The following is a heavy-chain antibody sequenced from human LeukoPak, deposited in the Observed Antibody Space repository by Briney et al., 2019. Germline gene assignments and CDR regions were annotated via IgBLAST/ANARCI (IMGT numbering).Heavy chain of an antibody. CDR2: TSYDGTNK. V-gene: IGHV3-30-3*01. CDR3: AGGGSRSPLSVDY. CDR1: GFIFSNYA. Sequence: GRSLRLSCAASGFIFSNYAMHWVRQAPGKGLEWVAVTSYDGTNKYYADSVKGRFTISRDNSKNTLYLQMNSLTTEDTAVYYRAGGGSRSPLSVDYWGQGTLVTVCS. J-gene: IGHJ4*02. D-gene: IGHD3-16*01.